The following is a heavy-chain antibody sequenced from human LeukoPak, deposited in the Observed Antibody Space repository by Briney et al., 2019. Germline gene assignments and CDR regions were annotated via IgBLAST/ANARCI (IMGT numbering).Heavy chain of an antibody. CDR1: GGTFSSYA. Sequence: SVKVSCKASGGTFSSYAISWVRQAPGQGLEWMGRIIPIFGITNYAQKFQGRVTITADKSTSTAYMELSSLRSEDTAVYYCARRRGGRGSSSFWFDPWGQGTLVTVSS. J-gene: IGHJ5*02. CDR3: ARRRGGRGSSSFWFDP. V-gene: IGHV1-69*04. D-gene: IGHD6-6*01. CDR2: IIPIFGIT.